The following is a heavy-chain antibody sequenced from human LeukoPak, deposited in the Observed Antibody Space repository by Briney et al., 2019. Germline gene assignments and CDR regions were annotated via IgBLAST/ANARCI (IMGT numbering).Heavy chain of an antibody. CDR2: IIPIFGTA. V-gene: IGHV1-69*06. CDR3: ARGSTTVTEARNAFYYYYMDV. Sequence: SVKVSCKASGGTFSSYAISWVRQALGQGLERMGRIIPIFGTANYAQKFQGRVTITADKSTSTAYMELSSLRSEDTAVYYCARGSTTVTEARNAFYYYYMDVWGKGTTVTVSS. D-gene: IGHD4-11*01. J-gene: IGHJ6*03. CDR1: GGTFSSYA.